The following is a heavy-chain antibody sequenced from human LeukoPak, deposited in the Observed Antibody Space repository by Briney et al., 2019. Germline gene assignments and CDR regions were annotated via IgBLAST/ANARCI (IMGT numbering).Heavy chain of an antibody. CDR2: IESDGTST. V-gene: IGHV3-74*01. CDR1: GFTFTTSW. Sequence: GGSLRLSCAASGFTFTTSWMHWFRQAPGKGLVWVSRIESDGTSTTYADSVKGRFTISRDNAKNSLYLQMNSLRAEDTAVYYCARDYGHWFDPWGQGTLVTVSS. D-gene: IGHD3-10*01. CDR3: ARDYGHWFDP. J-gene: IGHJ5*02.